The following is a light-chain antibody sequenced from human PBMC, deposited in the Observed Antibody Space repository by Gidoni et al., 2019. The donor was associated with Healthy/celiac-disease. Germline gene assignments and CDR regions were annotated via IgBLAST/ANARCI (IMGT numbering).Light chain of an antibody. J-gene: IGLJ2*01. CDR2: GNS. V-gene: IGLV1-40*01. CDR1: SSNIGAGYD. Sequence: QSVLPQPPSVSGAPGQRVTIPCTGSSSNIGAGYDVHWYQQLPGTAPKLLIYGNSNRPSGVPDRFSGSKSGTSASLAITGLQAEDEADYYCQSYDSSLSVVFGGGTKLTVL. CDR3: QSYDSSLSVV.